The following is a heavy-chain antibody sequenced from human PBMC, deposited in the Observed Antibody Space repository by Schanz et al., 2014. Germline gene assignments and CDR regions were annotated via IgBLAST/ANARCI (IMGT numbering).Heavy chain of an antibody. CDR1: GYTFTSYS. CDR2: INTHTGNP. Sequence: QVHLVQSGAEVKKPGASVKVSCRASGYTFTSYSMNWVRQAPGQGLEWMGWINTHTGNPTYAQGFTGRFVFSLDTSVSTAYLQISSLKADDTAVYYCAREDYLDSSGYSCGYWGQGTLVTVSS. J-gene: IGHJ4*02. CDR3: AREDYLDSSGYSCGY. V-gene: IGHV7-4-1*02. D-gene: IGHD3-22*01.